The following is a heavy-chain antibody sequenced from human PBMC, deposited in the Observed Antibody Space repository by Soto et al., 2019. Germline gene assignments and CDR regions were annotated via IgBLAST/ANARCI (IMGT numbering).Heavy chain of an antibody. CDR3: ASETPITMIPDYYGMDV. Sequence: RASVKVSCKASGYTFTSYGISWVRQAPGQGLEWMGWISAYNGNTNYAQKLQGRVTMTTDTSTSTAYMELRSLRSDDTAVYYCASETPITMIPDYYGMDVWGQGTTVTVSS. V-gene: IGHV1-18*01. CDR2: ISAYNGNT. J-gene: IGHJ6*02. CDR1: GYTFTSYG. D-gene: IGHD3-22*01.